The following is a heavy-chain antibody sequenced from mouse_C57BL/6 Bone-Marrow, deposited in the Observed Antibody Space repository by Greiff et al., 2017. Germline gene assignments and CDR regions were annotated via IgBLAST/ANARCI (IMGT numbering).Heavy chain of an antibody. J-gene: IGHJ3*01. CDR2: ISYDGSN. CDR3: ARESTVVARGFAY. D-gene: IGHD1-1*01. CDR1: GYSITSGYY. Sequence: EVQRVESGPGLVKPSQSLSLTCSVTGYSITSGYYWNWIRQFPGNKLEWMGYISYDGSNNYNPSLKNRISITRDTSKNQFFLKLNSVTTEDTATYYCARESTVVARGFAYWGQGTLVTVSA. V-gene: IGHV3-6*01.